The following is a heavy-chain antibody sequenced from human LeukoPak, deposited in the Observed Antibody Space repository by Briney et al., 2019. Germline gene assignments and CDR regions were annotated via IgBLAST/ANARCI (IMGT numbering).Heavy chain of an antibody. J-gene: IGHJ4*02. V-gene: IGHV1-8*01. CDR3: ARGGRIWSGFGKDKPPIC. CDR1: GYTFTSYD. D-gene: IGHD3-3*01. CDR2: MNPNSGNT. Sequence: WASVKVSCKASGYTFTSYDINWVRQATGQGLEWMGWMNPNSGNTGYAQKFQGRVTMTRNTPISTAYMELSSLRSEDTAVYYCARGGRIWSGFGKDKPPICWGQGTLVTVSS.